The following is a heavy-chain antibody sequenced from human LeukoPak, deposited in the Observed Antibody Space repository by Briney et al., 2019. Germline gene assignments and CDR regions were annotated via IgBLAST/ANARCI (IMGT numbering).Heavy chain of an antibody. CDR2: IHTSGSA. CDR3: ARDIVSLIDEDYG. V-gene: IGHV4-4*07. Sequence: SETLSLTCSVSGSSSNTYYWSWIRQPAGKALEWIGRIHTSGSADYSPSLQSRVTISVDMSKKEFSLKLTSVTAADTAVYYCARDIVSLIDEDYGWGQGILVTVSS. CDR1: GSSSNTYY. J-gene: IGHJ4*02. D-gene: IGHD4-17*01.